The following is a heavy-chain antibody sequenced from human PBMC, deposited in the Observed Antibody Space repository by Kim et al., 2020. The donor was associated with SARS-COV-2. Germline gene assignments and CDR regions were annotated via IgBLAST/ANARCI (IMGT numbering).Heavy chain of an antibody. V-gene: IGHV1-69*04. J-gene: IGHJ5*02. Sequence: SVKVSCKASGGTFSSYAISWVRQAPGQGLEWMGRIIPILGIANYAQKFQGRVTITADKSTSTAYMELSSLRSEDTAVYYCARGYSSSLNWFDPWGQGTLVTVSS. D-gene: IGHD6-13*01. CDR2: IIPILGIA. CDR1: GGTFSSYA. CDR3: ARGYSSSLNWFDP.